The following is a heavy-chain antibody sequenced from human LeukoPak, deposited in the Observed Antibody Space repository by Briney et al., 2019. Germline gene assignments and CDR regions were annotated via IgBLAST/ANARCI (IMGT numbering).Heavy chain of an antibody. Sequence: PSETLSLTCSVSGGSISLYYWRGIRHPPGRGREEIGYIFYSEMTTYNPSLTRRATISLDSSKNQFFLGLTSVTAPDTAMHYCARAGTLAAIFFAFGGEGSLVSPSS. J-gene: IGHJ1*01. V-gene: IGHV4-59*01. CDR3: ARAGTLAAIFFAF. D-gene: IGHD2/OR15-2a*01. CDR2: IFYSEMT. CDR1: GGSISLYY.